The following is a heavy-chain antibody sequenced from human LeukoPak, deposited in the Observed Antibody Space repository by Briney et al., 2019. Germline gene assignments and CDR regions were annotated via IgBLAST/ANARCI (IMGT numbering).Heavy chain of an antibody. J-gene: IGHJ4*02. CDR3: ARDRGTAMLYFDY. CDR2: IWYDGSNK. V-gene: IGHV3-33*01. D-gene: IGHD5-18*01. Sequence: GGSLRLSCAASGFTFSSYGMHWVRQAPGKGLEWVAVIWYDGSNKYYADSVKGRFTISRDNSKNTLYLQVNSLRAEDTAVYYCARDRGTAMLYFDYWGQGTLVTVSS. CDR1: GFTFSSYG.